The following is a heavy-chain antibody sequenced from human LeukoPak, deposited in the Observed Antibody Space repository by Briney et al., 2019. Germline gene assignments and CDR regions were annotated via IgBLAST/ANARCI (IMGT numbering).Heavy chain of an antibody. D-gene: IGHD3-9*01. V-gene: IGHV4-4*07. J-gene: IGHJ6*02. CDR3: GGVDGPHPGV. Sequence: KPSETLSLTCTVSGGSISNYYWSWIRQPAGKGLEWIGRIYTSGSTNYNPSLKSRVTMSVDTSKNQFSLNLRSVTAADTAVYYCGGVDGPHPGVWGPGTTVTVSS. CDR1: GGSISNYY. CDR2: IYTSGST.